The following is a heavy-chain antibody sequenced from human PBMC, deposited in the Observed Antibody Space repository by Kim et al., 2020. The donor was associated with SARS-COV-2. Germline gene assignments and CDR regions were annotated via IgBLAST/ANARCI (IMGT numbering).Heavy chain of an antibody. CDR1: GYSFTSYW. CDR2: IYPGDSDT. J-gene: IGHJ3*02. CDR3: ARSIYYGSGSYLTTFDI. Sequence: GESLKISCKGSGYSFTSYWIGWVRQMPGKGLEWIGIIYPGDSDTRYSPSFQGQVTISADKSISTAYLQWSSLKASDTAMYYCARSIYYGSGSYLTTFDIWGQGTMVTVSS. D-gene: IGHD3-10*01. V-gene: IGHV5-51*01.